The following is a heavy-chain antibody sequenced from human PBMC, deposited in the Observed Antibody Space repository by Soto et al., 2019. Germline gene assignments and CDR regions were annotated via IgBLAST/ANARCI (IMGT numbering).Heavy chain of an antibody. CDR1: VFAFSSYT. Sequence: HPWWSLRLSCAASVFAFSSYTMSWVRQTPGKGLEWVSSISASGGSTYYGDSLKGRFTISRDNSKNTLNLHIKSLGVEDSAVYYCAKDRGGFARGWEYYDFWGQGTQVTVSS. J-gene: IGHJ4*02. D-gene: IGHD6-19*01. CDR2: ISASGGST. CDR3: AKDRGGFARGWEYYDF. V-gene: IGHV3-23*01.